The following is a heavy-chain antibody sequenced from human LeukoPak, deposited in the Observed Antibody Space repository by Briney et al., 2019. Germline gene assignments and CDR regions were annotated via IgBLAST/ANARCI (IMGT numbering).Heavy chain of an antibody. J-gene: IGHJ4*02. Sequence: ASVKVSCKASGYTFTSYGISWVRQAPGQGLEWMGWISAYNGNTNYAQKLQGRVTMTTDTSTSTAYMELRSLRSDDTAVYYCARVYSGSYLAYFDYWGQGTLVTVSP. D-gene: IGHD1-26*01. V-gene: IGHV1-18*01. CDR1: GYTFTSYG. CDR2: ISAYNGNT. CDR3: ARVYSGSYLAYFDY.